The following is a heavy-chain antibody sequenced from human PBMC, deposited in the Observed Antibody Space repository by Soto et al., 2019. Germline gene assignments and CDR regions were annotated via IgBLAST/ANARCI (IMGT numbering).Heavy chain of an antibody. D-gene: IGHD4-17*01. CDR1: VYSISSGYY. V-gene: IGHV4-38-2*01. J-gene: IGHJ4*02. CDR2: IYHSVST. CDR3: AAVMTTASFDY. Sequence: ETLSVTCAVSVYSISSGYYWGCIRQPPGKGLEWIGSIYHSVSTYYNPSLKSRVTISVDTSKNQFSLKLSSVTAADTAVYYCAAVMTTASFDYWGQGTLVTVSS.